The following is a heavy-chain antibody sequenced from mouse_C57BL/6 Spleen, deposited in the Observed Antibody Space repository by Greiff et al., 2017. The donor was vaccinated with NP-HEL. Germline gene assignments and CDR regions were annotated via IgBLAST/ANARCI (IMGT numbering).Heavy chain of an antibody. V-gene: IGHV1-18*01. Sequence: EVQLQQSGPELVKPGASVKIPCKASGYTFTDYNMDWVKQSHGKSLEWIGDINPNNGGTIYNQKFKGKATLTVDKSSSTAYMELRSLTSEDTAVYYCARSLYDYDWFAYWGQGTLVTVSA. CDR1: GYTFTDYN. CDR2: INPNNGGT. CDR3: ARSLYDYDWFAY. D-gene: IGHD2-4*01. J-gene: IGHJ3*01.